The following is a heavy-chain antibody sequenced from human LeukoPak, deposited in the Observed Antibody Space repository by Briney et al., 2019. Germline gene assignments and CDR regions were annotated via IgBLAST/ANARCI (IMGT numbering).Heavy chain of an antibody. Sequence: GGSLRLSCAASGFTFSSYAMHWVRQAPGKGLEWVAVISYDGSNKYYADSVKGRFTISRDNSKNTLYLQMNSLRAEDTAVYYCVRDHGVTTVTGLDYWGQGTLVTVSS. J-gene: IGHJ4*02. CDR1: GFTFSSYA. D-gene: IGHD4-17*01. CDR3: VRDHGVTTVTGLDY. CDR2: ISYDGSNK. V-gene: IGHV3-30-3*01.